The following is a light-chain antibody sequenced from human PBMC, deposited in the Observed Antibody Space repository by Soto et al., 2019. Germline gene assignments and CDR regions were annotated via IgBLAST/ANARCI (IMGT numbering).Light chain of an antibody. CDR2: KAS. CDR1: QSIKNW. CDR3: QQYGSSPKT. J-gene: IGKJ1*01. Sequence: DIQMTQSPSTLSASVGDRVTITCRASQSIKNWLAWYQQKPGEAPKLLIYKASTLESGVPSRFSGSGSGTEFTLTISRLEPEDFAVYYCQQYGSSPKTFGQGTKVEIK. V-gene: IGKV1-5*03.